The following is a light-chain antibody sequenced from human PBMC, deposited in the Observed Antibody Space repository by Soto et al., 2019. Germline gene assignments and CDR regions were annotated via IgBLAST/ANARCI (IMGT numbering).Light chain of an antibody. CDR1: SSNIASNT. CDR3: AAWDDSLNAPL. V-gene: IGLV1-44*01. J-gene: IGLJ2*01. Sequence: QSVLTQPPSASGTPGQRVTISCSGSSSNIASNTVNWYQQLPGTAPKLLIYNNNHRPSGVLDRFSGSKSGTSASLAISGLQSEDEADYYCAAWDDSLNAPLFGRGTKLTVL. CDR2: NNN.